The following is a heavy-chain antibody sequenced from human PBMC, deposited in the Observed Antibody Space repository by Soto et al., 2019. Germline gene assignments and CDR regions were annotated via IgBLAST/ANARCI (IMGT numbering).Heavy chain of an antibody. Sequence: QVQLVQSGAEVKKPGASVKVSCKASGYTFTSYAMHWVRQAPGQRLEWMGWINAGNGNTKYSQKFQGRVTITRDTSAITAYMELSSLRSEDTAVYYCEREGLLDYGYNTFDYWGQGTLVTVSS. CDR2: INAGNGNT. CDR1: GYTFTSYA. D-gene: IGHD4-17*01. J-gene: IGHJ4*02. V-gene: IGHV1-3*01. CDR3: EREGLLDYGYNTFDY.